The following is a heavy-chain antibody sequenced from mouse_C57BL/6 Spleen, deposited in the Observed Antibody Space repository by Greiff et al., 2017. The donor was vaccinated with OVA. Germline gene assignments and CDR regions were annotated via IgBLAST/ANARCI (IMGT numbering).Heavy chain of an antibody. Sequence: QVQLQQPGAELVKPGASVKVSCKASGYTFTSYCMHWVKQRTGQGLEWIGRIHPSDSTTNYNQKFKGKATLTVDKSSSTAYMQLSSLTSEDSAVDYCAMEGYGSSYDYWGEGTTRTVSS. CDR3: AMEGYGSSYDY. CDR2: IHPSDSTT. CDR1: GYTFTSYC. D-gene: IGHD1-1*01. J-gene: IGHJ2*01. V-gene: IGHV1-74*01.